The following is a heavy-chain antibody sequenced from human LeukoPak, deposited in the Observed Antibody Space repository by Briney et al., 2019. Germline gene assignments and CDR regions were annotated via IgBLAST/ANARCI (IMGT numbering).Heavy chain of an antibody. J-gene: IGHJ5*02. CDR3: AKYRAYGDYDWFDP. CDR2: ISGSGGST. Sequence: GSLRLSCAASGFTFSSYALSWVRQAPGEGLGWVSAISGSGGSTYYADSVKGRFTISRDNSKNTLYLQMNSLRAEDTAVYYCAKYRAYGDYDWFDPWGQGTLVTVSS. D-gene: IGHD4-17*01. CDR1: GFTFSSYA. V-gene: IGHV3-23*01.